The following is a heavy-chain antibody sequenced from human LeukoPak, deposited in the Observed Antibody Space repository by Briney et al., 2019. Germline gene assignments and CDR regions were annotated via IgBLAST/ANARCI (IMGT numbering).Heavy chain of an antibody. CDR1: GGSISSGGYY. D-gene: IGHD1-7*01. Sequence: PSQTLSLTSTVSGGSISSGGYYWSWIRQHPGKGLEWIGYIYYSGSTYYNPSLKSRVTISVDTSKNQFSLKLSSVTAADTAVYYCASTNWNYAWAGFDYWGQGTLVTVSS. V-gene: IGHV4-31*03. CDR2: IYYSGST. J-gene: IGHJ4*02. CDR3: ASTNWNYAWAGFDY.